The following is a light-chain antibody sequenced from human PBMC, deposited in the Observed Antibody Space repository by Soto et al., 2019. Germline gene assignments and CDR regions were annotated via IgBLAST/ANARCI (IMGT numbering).Light chain of an antibody. V-gene: IGKV3-15*01. Sequence: EIVMTQSPATLSVSPGERATLSCRASQSVGSNLAWYQQNPGQAPRLLIYGASTRATDIPARFSGSGSGTEFTLTISSLQSEDFAIYYCQQYNNWPYTFGQG. J-gene: IGKJ2*01. CDR2: GAS. CDR3: QQYNNWPYT. CDR1: QSVGSN.